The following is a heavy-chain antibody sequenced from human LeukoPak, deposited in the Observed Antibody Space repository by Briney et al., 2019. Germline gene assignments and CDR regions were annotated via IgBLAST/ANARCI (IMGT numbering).Heavy chain of an antibody. CDR2: IYYSGST. J-gene: IGHJ4*02. Sequence: KGLEWIGYIYYSGSTYYNPSLKSRVTISVDTSRNQFSLKLSSVTAADTAVYYCARDLGYADYWGQGTLVTVSS. D-gene: IGHD1-1*01. V-gene: IGHV4-31*02. CDR3: ARDLGYADY.